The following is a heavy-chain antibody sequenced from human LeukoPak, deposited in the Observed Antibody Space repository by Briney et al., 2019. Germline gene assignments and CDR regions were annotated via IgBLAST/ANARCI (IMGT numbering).Heavy chain of an antibody. Sequence: GGSLRLSCAASGFTFSSYAMTWVRQAPGKGLEWVSAIGGSGGSTYYAESVKGRFTISRDNSKNTVYLQMNSLRAEDTAVYYCTKEAYSSSWYYFDYWGQGTLVTVSS. D-gene: IGHD6-13*01. J-gene: IGHJ4*02. CDR3: TKEAYSSSWYYFDY. CDR1: GFTFSSYA. CDR2: IGGSGGST. V-gene: IGHV3-23*01.